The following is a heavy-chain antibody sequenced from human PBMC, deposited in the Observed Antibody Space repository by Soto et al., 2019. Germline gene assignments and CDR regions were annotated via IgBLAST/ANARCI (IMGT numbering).Heavy chain of an antibody. CDR1: GGSISSSNW. J-gene: IGHJ6*02. D-gene: IGHD3-9*01. V-gene: IGHV4-4*02. CDR3: ARAGRYYDILTRYPCGTDV. Sequence: SETLSLTCAVSGGSISSSNWWSWVRQPPGKGLEWIGEIYHSGSTNYNPSLKSRVTISVDKSKNQFSLKLSSVTAADTAVYYCARAGRYYDILTRYPCGTDVWGPGTKRTVSS. CDR2: IYHSGST.